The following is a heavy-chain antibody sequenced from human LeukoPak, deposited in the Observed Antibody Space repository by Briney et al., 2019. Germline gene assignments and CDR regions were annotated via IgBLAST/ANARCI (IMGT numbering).Heavy chain of an antibody. CDR3: AKGGMTIFGVVIGRAFDY. CDR1: GGSFSGYY. Sequence: TSETLSLTCAVYGGSFSGYYWSWIRQPPGKGLEWLGEINHSGSTNYNPSLKSRVTISVDTSKNQFSLKLSSVTAADTAVYYCAKGGMTIFGVVIGRAFDYWGQGTLVTVSS. J-gene: IGHJ4*02. CDR2: INHSGST. V-gene: IGHV4-34*01. D-gene: IGHD3-3*01.